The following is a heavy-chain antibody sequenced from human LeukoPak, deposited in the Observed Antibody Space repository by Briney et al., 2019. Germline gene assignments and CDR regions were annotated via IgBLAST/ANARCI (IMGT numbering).Heavy chain of an antibody. D-gene: IGHD2-21*01. Sequence: PGRSLRLSCTASGFNLGDHAMRWVRQAPGKGLEWVGFIRSKSYSGTTEYAASVKGRFSGSRDDSKSIAFLEMNSLKNEDTPVDYCTRVIRLSGGRYYFDYWGQGTLVTVSS. J-gene: IGHJ4*02. CDR1: GFNLGDHA. V-gene: IGHV3-49*04. CDR2: IRSKSYSGTT. CDR3: TRVIRLSGGRYYFDY.